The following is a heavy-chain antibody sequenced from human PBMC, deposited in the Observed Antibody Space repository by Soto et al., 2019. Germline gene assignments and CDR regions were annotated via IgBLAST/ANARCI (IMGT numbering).Heavy chain of an antibody. V-gene: IGHV1-18*01. D-gene: IGHD3-9*01. J-gene: IGHJ4*02. CDR1: GYTFTNYA. Sequence: QVQLVQSGAEVKKPGASVKVSCKASGYTFTNYAFSWVRQAPGQGLEWMGWISAYNGNTNYPQKLQGRVTLTTDTTTSTAHLGLEGPRSDGPALYCCARDPGGAWPFYWWGQGTL. CDR3: ARDPGGAWPFYW. CDR2: ISAYNGNT.